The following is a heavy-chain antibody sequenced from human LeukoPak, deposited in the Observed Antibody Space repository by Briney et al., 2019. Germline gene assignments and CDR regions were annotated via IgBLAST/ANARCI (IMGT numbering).Heavy chain of an antibody. Sequence: GASVKVSCKASGYTFTNYGISWMRQAPVQGLEWMGWITTYNGYTNYAQKFQGRVTMTTDTSTSTAYMELRSLRSDDAAVYYCARLSGSYYIFDFWGQGTLVTVSS. CDR1: GYTFTNYG. CDR3: ARLSGSYYIFDF. V-gene: IGHV1-18*01. CDR2: ITTYNGYT. J-gene: IGHJ4*02. D-gene: IGHD1-26*01.